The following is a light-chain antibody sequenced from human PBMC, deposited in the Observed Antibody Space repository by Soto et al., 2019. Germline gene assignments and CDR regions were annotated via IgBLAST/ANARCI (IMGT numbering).Light chain of an antibody. CDR3: QQYNTWPR. Sequence: IVVSHSPSAPSSLPGDRVTLSSRASQSIITYLAWHQQKPGQAPRLLIYDASTRATGTPARFSGSGSGTEFTLTISSLQSEDFAVYYCQQYNTWPRFGQGTKVDIK. CDR2: DAS. J-gene: IGKJ1*01. CDR1: QSIITY. V-gene: IGKV3-15*01.